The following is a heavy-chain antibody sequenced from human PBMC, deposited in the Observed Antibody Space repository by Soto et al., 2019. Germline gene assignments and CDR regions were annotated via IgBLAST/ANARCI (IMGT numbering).Heavy chain of an antibody. Sequence: SETLSLTCTVSGGSISSGGYYWSWIRQHPGKGLEWIGYIYYSGSTYYNPSLKSRVTISVDTSKNQFSLKLSSVTAADTALYYCARGVREYDFWSGYFHDYYYYGMDVWGQGTTVTVSS. CDR1: GGSISSGGYY. J-gene: IGHJ6*02. CDR3: ARGVREYDFWSGYFHDYYYYGMDV. V-gene: IGHV4-31*02. CDR2: IYYSGST. D-gene: IGHD3-3*01.